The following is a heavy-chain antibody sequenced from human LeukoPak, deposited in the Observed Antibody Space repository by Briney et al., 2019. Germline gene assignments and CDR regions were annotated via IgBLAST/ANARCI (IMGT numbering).Heavy chain of an antibody. J-gene: IGHJ4*02. CDR2: ISSSSSTI. Sequence: GGSLRLSCAASGFTFSSYAMSWVRQAPGKGLEWVSYISSSSSTIYYADSVKGRFTISRDNAKNSLYLQMNSLRDEDTAVYYCARAPRKGWYYFDYWGQGTLVTVSS. CDR3: ARAPRKGWYYFDY. V-gene: IGHV3-48*02. CDR1: GFTFSSYA. D-gene: IGHD6-19*01.